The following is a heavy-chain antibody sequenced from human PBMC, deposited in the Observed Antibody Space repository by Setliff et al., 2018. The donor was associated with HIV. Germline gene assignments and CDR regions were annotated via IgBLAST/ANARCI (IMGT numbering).Heavy chain of an antibody. CDR2: ISGGSGRT. CDR1: GFTFSTYA. J-gene: IGHJ6*03. V-gene: IGHV3-23*01. CDR3: AKAPPHYYYYYMDV. Sequence: GGSLRLSCAASGFTFSTYAMSWVRQAPGKGLEWVSAISGGSGRTYYVATVKGRFTISRDDSKNTLYLQMNSLRAEDTAVYYCAKAPPHYYYYYMDVWGKGTTVTVSS.